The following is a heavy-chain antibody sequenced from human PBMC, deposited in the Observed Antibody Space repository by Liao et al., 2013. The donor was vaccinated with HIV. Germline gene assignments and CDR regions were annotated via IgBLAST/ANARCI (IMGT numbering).Heavy chain of an antibody. Sequence: QVELQQSGPGLVRPSQTLSLICTVSGASIKSGVYHWNWIRQPAGKGLEWIGHVSTTGTVNYNPTLKGRVTISMDTSKNQFSLKLTSVTAADTAVYFCARDRLARAPDYWGQGSRVIVSS. CDR1: GASIKSGVYH. J-gene: IGHJ4*02. CDR3: ARDRLARAPDY. V-gene: IGHV4-61*02. CDR2: VSTTGTV.